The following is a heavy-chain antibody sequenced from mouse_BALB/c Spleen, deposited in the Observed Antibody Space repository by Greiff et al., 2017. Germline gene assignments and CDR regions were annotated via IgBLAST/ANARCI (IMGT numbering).Heavy chain of an antibody. D-gene: IGHD1-1*01. CDR1: GFTFTDYY. CDR3: ARDYYGSSYWFAD. J-gene: IGHJ3*01. Sequence: EVQLVESGGGLVQPGGSLRLSCATSGFTFTDYYMSWVRQPPGKALEWLGFIRNKANGYTTEYSASVKGRFTISRDNSQSILYLQMNTLRAEDSATYYCARDYYGSSYWFADWGQGTLVTVSA. CDR2: IRNKANGYTT. V-gene: IGHV7-3*02.